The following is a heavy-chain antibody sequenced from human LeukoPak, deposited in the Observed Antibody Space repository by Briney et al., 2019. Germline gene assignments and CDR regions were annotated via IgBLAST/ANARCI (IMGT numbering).Heavy chain of an antibody. V-gene: IGHV3-30-3*01. Sequence: GGSLRLSCAASGFTFSSYAMHWVRQAPGKGLEWVAVISYDGSNKYYADSVKGRFTISRDNSKNTLYLQMNSLRAEDTAVYYCASLAAEEFDYWGQGTLVTVSS. D-gene: IGHD2-15*01. J-gene: IGHJ4*02. CDR2: ISYDGSNK. CDR3: ASLAAEEFDY. CDR1: GFTFSSYA.